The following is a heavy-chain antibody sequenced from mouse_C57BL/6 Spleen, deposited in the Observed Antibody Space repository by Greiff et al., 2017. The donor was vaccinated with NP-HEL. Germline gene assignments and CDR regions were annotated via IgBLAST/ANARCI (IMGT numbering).Heavy chain of an antibody. CDR3: TKSNYQAWFAY. D-gene: IGHD2-5*01. J-gene: IGHJ3*01. CDR2: IDPENGDT. CDR1: GFNIKDDY. Sequence: EVKLMESGAELVRPGASVKLSCTASGFNIKDDYMHWVKQRPEQGLEWTGWIDPENGDTEYASKFQGKATITADTSSNTAYLQPSSLTSEDTDVFYCTKSNYQAWFAYWGQGTLVTVSA. V-gene: IGHV14-4*01.